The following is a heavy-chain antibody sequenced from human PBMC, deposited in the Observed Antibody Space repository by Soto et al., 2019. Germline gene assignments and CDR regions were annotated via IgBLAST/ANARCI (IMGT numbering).Heavy chain of an antibody. V-gene: IGHV1-3*01. CDR2: INAGNGNI. CDR3: ASGQYDILTGYYAQYFDF. CDR1: GYSFINYP. Sequence: QVQLVQSGAEVKKPGASVKVSCKASGYSFINYPIHWVRQAPGQRLAWMGWINAGNGNIKYSQKFQGRVTITRDTSASTAYMELSSLTSEDTALYYCASGQYDILTGYYAQYFDFWGQGTLVTVSS. D-gene: IGHD3-9*01. J-gene: IGHJ4*02.